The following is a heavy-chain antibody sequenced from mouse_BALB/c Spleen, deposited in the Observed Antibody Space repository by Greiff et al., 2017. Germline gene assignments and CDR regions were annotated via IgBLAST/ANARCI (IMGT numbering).Heavy chain of an antibody. V-gene: IGHV5-6-3*01. CDR2: INSNGGST. CDR3: AREEGAYYGNYYAMDY. CDR1: GFTFSSYG. D-gene: IGHD2-10*01. J-gene: IGHJ4*01. Sequence: DVLLVESGGGLVQPGGSLNLSCAASGFTFSSYGMSWVRQPPDKSLELVATINSNGGSTDYPDSVKGRFTISRDNAKNTLYLQMSSLKSEDTAMYYCAREEGAYYGNYYAMDYWGQGTSVTVSS.